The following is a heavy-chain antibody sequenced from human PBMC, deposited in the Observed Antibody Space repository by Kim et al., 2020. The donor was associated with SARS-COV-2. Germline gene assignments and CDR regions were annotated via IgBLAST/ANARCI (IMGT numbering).Heavy chain of an antibody. CDR3: AKETPLLLWFGELFPHYYGMDV. V-gene: IGHV3-30*18. Sequence: GGSLRLSCAASGFTFSSYGMHWVRQAPGKGLEWVAVISYDGSNKYYADSVKGRFTISRDNSKNTLYLQMNSLRAEDTAVYYCAKETPLLLWFGELFPHYYGMDVWGQGTTVTVSS. D-gene: IGHD3-10*01. J-gene: IGHJ6*02. CDR2: ISYDGSNK. CDR1: GFTFSSYG.